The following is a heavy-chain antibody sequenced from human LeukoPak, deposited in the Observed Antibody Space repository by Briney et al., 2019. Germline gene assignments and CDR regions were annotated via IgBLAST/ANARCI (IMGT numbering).Heavy chain of an antibody. CDR3: ARGPDYDILTGYLYYYGMDV. CDR2: IKQDGSKK. CDR1: GFTFSSYW. Sequence: GGSLRLSCAASGFTFSSYWMSWVRQAPGKGLEWVANIKQDGSKKYYVDSVKGRFTISRDNAKNSLYLQMNSLRAEDTAVYYCARGPDYDILTGYLYYYGMDVWGQGTTVTVSS. J-gene: IGHJ6*02. D-gene: IGHD3-9*01. V-gene: IGHV3-7*01.